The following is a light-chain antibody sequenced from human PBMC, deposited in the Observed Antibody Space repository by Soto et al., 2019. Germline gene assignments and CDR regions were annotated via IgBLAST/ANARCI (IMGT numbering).Light chain of an antibody. V-gene: IGLV2-14*01. CDR3: ASYTTSSTYV. CDR1: SSDVGGYNY. Sequence: QSVLTQPASVSGSPGQSIAISCTGTSSDVGGYNYVSWYQQNPGKAPKFIIYDVSNRPSGVSDRFSGSKSGNTASLTISGLQAEDEADYYCASYTTSSTYVFGTGTKLPS. CDR2: DVS. J-gene: IGLJ1*01.